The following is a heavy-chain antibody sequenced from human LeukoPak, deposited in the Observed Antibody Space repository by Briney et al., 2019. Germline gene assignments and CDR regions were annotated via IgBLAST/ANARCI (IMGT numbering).Heavy chain of an antibody. CDR1: GYALTELS. V-gene: IGHV1-24*01. CDR2: FDPEDGET. D-gene: IGHD1-26*01. CDR3: ATEMSYSWSYYFDY. Sequence: ASVKVSCKVPGYALTELSMHWVRQAPGKGLEWMGGFDPEDGETIYAQKFQGRVTMTEDTSTDTAYMELSSLRSEDTAVYYCATEMSYSWSYYFDYWGQGTLVTVSS. J-gene: IGHJ4*02.